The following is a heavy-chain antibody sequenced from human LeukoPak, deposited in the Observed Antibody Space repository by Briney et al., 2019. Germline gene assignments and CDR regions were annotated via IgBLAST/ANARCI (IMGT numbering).Heavy chain of an antibody. CDR3: AARYYYDSSGYYS. J-gene: IGHJ4*02. V-gene: IGHV5-51*01. CDR1: GYIFTSYW. D-gene: IGHD3-22*01. CDR2: IYPGDSDT. Sequence: GESLKISCKGSGYIFTSYWIGWVRQMPGKGLEWMGIIYPGDSDTRYSPSFQGQVTISADKSISTAYLQWSSLKASDTAMYYCAARYYYDSSGYYSWGQGTLVTVSS.